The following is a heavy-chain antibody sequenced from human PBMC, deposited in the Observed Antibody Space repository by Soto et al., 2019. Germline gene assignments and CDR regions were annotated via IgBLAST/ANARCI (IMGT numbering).Heavy chain of an antibody. CDR1: GFTFSGSA. J-gene: IGHJ2*01. CDR3: TRHVDTAWDWYFDL. D-gene: IGHD5-18*01. CDR2: IRSKANSYAT. V-gene: IGHV3-73*01. Sequence: EVQLVESGGGLVQPGGSLKLSCAASGFTFSGSAMHWVRQASGKGLEWVGRIRSKANSYATAYAASVKGRFTISRDDSXNTAYLQMNSLKTEDTAVYYCTRHVDTAWDWYFDLWGRGTLVTVSS.